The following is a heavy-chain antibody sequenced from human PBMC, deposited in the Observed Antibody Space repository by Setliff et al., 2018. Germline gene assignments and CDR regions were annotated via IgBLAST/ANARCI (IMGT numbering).Heavy chain of an antibody. D-gene: IGHD3-22*01. CDR1: GFTFSSYA. CDR3: AKRDYYDSSGYLLPYMDV. Sequence: GESLRLSCAASGFTFSSYAMSWVRQAPGKGLEWVSATSGSGDSTYYADSVKGRFTISRDNSKNTLYLQMNSLRAEDTAVYYCAKRDYYDSSGYLLPYMDVWGKGTTVTVSS. V-gene: IGHV3-23*01. CDR2: TSGSGDST. J-gene: IGHJ6*03.